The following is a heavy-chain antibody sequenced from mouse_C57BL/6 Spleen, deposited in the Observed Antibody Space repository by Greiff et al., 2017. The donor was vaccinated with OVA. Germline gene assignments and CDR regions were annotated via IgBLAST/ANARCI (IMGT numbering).Heavy chain of an antibody. Sequence: QVQLQQPGAELVKPGASVKLSCKASGYNFTCSWMQWVKQRPGQCLEWIGEIDPSDSYTNYIQKFKGKATLTVDTSSSTAYLQLSSLTSGDSAVYYCARGGNDYAMDDWGQGAAVTVSS. CDR2: IDPSDSYT. CDR3: ARGGNDYAMDD. D-gene: IGHD1-1*02. V-gene: IGHV1-50*01. J-gene: IGHJ4*01. CDR1: GYNFTCSW.